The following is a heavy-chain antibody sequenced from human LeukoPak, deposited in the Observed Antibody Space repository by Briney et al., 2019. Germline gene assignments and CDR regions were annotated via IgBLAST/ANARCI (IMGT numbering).Heavy chain of an antibody. CDR3: ARCPYDLLTGFSKWFFDL. D-gene: IGHD3-9*01. V-gene: IGHV4-39*01. Sequence: TSETLSLTCTVSGGSISSRSDYWGWIRQPPGKGLEWIGNVYYSGDTYYNTSLQSRVTTSVDTSKSQFSLTLNSVTAADTAVYYCARCPYDLLTGFSKWFFDLWGRGALVTVSS. CDR2: VYYSGDT. CDR1: GGSISSRSDY. J-gene: IGHJ2*01.